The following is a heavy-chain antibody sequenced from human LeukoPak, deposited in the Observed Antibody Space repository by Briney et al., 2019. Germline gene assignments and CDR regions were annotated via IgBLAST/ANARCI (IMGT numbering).Heavy chain of an antibody. Sequence: GRSLRLSCAASGFTFSSYAMHWVRQAPGKGLEWVAVISYDGSNKYYADSVKGRFTISRDNSKNTLYLQMNSLRAEDTAVYYCARGLGSSWYDGDYWGQGTLVTVSS. V-gene: IGHV3-30-3*01. D-gene: IGHD6-13*01. CDR3: ARGLGSSWYDGDY. CDR1: GFTFSSYA. J-gene: IGHJ4*02. CDR2: ISYDGSNK.